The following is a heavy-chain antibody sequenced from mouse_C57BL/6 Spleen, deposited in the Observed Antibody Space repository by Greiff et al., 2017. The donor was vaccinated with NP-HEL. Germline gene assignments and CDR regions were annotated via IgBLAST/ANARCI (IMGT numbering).Heavy chain of an antibody. V-gene: IGHV1-4*01. CDR3: AREPDGYYPYWYFDV. CDR2: INPSSGYT. D-gene: IGHD2-3*01. Sequence: QVQLQQSGAELARPGASVKMSCKASGYTFTSYTMHWVKQRPGQGLEWIGYINPSSGYTKYNQKFKDKATLTADKSSSTAYMQLSSLTSEDSAVYYCAREPDGYYPYWYFDVWGTGTTVTVSS. J-gene: IGHJ1*03. CDR1: GYTFTSYT.